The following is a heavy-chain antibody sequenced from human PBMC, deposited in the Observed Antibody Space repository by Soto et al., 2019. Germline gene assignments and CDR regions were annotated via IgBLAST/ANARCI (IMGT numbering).Heavy chain of an antibody. J-gene: IGHJ5*02. CDR1: GFTFSSYG. CDR3: ARGAGSGSYWDWFDP. V-gene: IGHV3-33*01. Sequence: QVQLVESGGGVVQPGRSLRLSCAASGFTFSSYGMHWVRQAPGKGLEWVAVIWYDGSNKYYADSVTGRFTISRDNSKNTLYLQMNSLRAEDTAVYYCARGAGSGSYWDWFDPWGQGTLVTVSS. CDR2: IWYDGSNK. D-gene: IGHD3-10*01.